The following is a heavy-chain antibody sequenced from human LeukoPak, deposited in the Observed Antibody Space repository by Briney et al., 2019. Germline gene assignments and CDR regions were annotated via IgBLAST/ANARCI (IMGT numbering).Heavy chain of an antibody. D-gene: IGHD4-17*01. V-gene: IGHV3-21*01. CDR1: GFTFSSYE. J-gene: IGHJ4*02. Sequence: GGSLRLSCAASGFTFSSYEMNWVRQAPGRGLEWVSSISGSSSYIYYADSLRGRFTISRDNAEDSVYLQMNSLRAEDTAVYYCSRGGTTVTTPFDFWGPGTLVTVSS. CDR3: SRGGTTVTTPFDF. CDR2: ISGSSSYI.